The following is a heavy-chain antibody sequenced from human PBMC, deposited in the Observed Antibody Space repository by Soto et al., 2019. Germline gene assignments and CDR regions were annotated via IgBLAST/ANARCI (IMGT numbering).Heavy chain of an antibody. CDR1: GFTFSSYA. Sequence: VGALRLSCAASGFTFSSYAMSWVRQAPGKGLEWVSAISGSGGSTYYADPVKGRFTISRDNSKNTLYLQMNSLRAEDTAVYYCAKDRGLSGSLFQHWGQGTLVTVSS. V-gene: IGHV3-23*01. CDR2: ISGSGGST. CDR3: AKDRGLSGSLFQH. J-gene: IGHJ1*01. D-gene: IGHD1-26*01.